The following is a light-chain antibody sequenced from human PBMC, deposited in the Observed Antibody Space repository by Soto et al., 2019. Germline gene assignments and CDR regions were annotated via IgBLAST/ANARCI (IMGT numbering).Light chain of an antibody. Sequence: EIVLTQSPGTLSLSPGERATLSCRASQSVSSSHLAWYQHKPGQAPRLLIYAASSRATGSPDRFSGGGSGTDFTLTISSLQPEDFATYYCQQSYSTPITFGQGTRLEIK. CDR1: QSVSSSH. CDR3: QQSYSTPIT. J-gene: IGKJ5*01. V-gene: IGKV3-20*01. CDR2: AAS.